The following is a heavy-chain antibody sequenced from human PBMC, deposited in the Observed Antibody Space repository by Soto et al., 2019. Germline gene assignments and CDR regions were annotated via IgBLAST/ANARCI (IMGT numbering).Heavy chain of an antibody. CDR1: GGSFSGYY. CDR2: INHSGST. Sequence: TLSLTCAVYGGSFSGYYWSWIRQPPGKGLEWIGEINHSGSTNYNPSLKSRVTISVDTSKNQFSLNLSSVTAADTAVYYCARGGYYDFWSGYYDYYYYGMDVWGQGTTVTVSS. J-gene: IGHJ6*02. D-gene: IGHD3-3*01. CDR3: ARGGYYDFWSGYYDYYYYGMDV. V-gene: IGHV4-34*01.